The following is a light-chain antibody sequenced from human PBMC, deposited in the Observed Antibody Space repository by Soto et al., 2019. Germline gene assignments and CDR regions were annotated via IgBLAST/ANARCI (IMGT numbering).Light chain of an antibody. J-gene: IGKJ1*01. V-gene: IGKV3-20*01. CDR2: RGS. CDR3: QDYGTSAPWT. CDR1: QNIRGNE. Sequence: EVVLTQSPGTLSLSPGERATLSCRASQNIRGNELAWYQQKPGQAPRLLIYRGSSRATGIPDRFSGRGSGTDLTLTISRLEPEDLAVYYCQDYGTSAPWTFGQGTKVEIK.